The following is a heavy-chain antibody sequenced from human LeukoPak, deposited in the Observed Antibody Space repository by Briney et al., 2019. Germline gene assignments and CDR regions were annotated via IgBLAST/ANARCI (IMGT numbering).Heavy chain of an antibody. J-gene: IGHJ4*02. D-gene: IGHD3-22*01. CDR3: ARALRDSSGYLFDY. Sequence: GGSLRLSCAASGFTFSSYAMHWVRQAPGKGLEWVAVISYDGSNKYYADSVKGRFTISRDNSKNTLYLQMNSLRAEDTAVYYCARALRDSSGYLFDYWGQGTLVTVSS. CDR2: ISYDGSNK. V-gene: IGHV3-30-3*01. CDR1: GFTFSSYA.